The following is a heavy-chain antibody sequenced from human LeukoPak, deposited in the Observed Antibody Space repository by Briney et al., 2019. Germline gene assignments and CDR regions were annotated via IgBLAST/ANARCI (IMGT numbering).Heavy chain of an antibody. Sequence: SETLSLTCTVSGSSISSGGYYWSWIRQHPGKGLEWIGYIYYSGSTYYNPSLKSRVTISVDTSKNQFSLKLSSVTAADTAVYYCARMASSTKFDPWGQGTLVTVSS. CDR3: ARMASSTKFDP. CDR2: IYYSGST. J-gene: IGHJ5*02. V-gene: IGHV4-31*03. D-gene: IGHD2-2*01. CDR1: GSSISSGGYY.